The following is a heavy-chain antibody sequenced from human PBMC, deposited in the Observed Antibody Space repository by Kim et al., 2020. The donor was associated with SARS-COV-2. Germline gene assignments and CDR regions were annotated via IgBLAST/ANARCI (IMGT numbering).Heavy chain of an antibody. CDR1: GGSISSSNW. Sequence: SETLSLTCAVSGGSISSSNWWSWVRQPPGKGLEWIGEIYHSGSTNYNPSLKSRVTISVDKSKNQFSLKLSSVTAADTAVYYCARDKAYDSSSWFEFRRNWFDPWGQGTLVTVSS. D-gene: IGHD6-13*01. J-gene: IGHJ5*02. V-gene: IGHV4-4*02. CDR3: ARDKAYDSSSWFEFRRNWFDP. CDR2: IYHSGST.